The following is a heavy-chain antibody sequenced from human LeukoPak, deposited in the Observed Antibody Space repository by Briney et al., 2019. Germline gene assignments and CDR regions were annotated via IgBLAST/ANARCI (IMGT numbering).Heavy chain of an antibody. CDR2: IYSGGTT. Sequence: GGSLRLSCAVSGFTVSGNYMSWVRQAPGKGLEWVSLIYSGGTTYYADSVKGRFTISRDNSKKTLYLQMNSLRAEDTAVYYCGRGHWGLDYWGQGALVTVSP. D-gene: IGHD7-27*01. CDR3: GRGHWGLDY. J-gene: IGHJ4*02. CDR1: GFTVSGNY. V-gene: IGHV3-53*05.